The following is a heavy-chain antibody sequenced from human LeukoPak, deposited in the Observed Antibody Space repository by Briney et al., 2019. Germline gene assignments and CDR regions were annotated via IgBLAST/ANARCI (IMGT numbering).Heavy chain of an antibody. V-gene: IGHV1-46*01. CDR3: AREGNVIGRLRLDYYYYMDV. CDR2: SNPSGNNT. CDR1: GYIFTSYY. Sequence: ASVKVSCKASGYIFTSYYMHWVRQAPGQGLEWMGISNPSGNNTSYAQKFQGRVTMTRDMSTSTVYMELSSLRSEDTAVYYCAREGNVIGRLRLDYYYYMDVWGKGTTVTVSS. J-gene: IGHJ6*03. D-gene: IGHD5-12*01.